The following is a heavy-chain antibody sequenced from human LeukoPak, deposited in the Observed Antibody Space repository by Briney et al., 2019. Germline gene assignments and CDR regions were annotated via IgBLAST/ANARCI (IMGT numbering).Heavy chain of an antibody. CDR2: MNPHSASV. Sequence: ASVKVSCKASGYTFTSNDINWVRQATGQGLEWMGWMNPHSASVGYPQKFQGRVIMTWDTSISTAYMELSSLTSDDAAVYYCVRVPQRVPHNWFDPWGQGTLVTVSS. D-gene: IGHD1-1*01. V-gene: IGHV1-8*01. J-gene: IGHJ5*02. CDR3: VRVPQRVPHNWFDP. CDR1: GYTFTSND.